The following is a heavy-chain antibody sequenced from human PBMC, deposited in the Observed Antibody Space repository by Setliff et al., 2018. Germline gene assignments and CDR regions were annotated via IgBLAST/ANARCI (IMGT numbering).Heavy chain of an antibody. V-gene: IGHV4-4*07. CDR3: ARLGLRSAFDI. J-gene: IGHJ3*02. Sequence: SETLSLTCGVSGDSFSSYSWNWIRQPAGRAPEWIGRIYATGGPSYNPSLKSRVIMSVGKSKNQFSLRLTSVTAADTAVYYCARLGLRSAFDIWGQGTMVTVSS. CDR1: GDSFSSYS. D-gene: IGHD1-26*01. CDR2: IYATGGP.